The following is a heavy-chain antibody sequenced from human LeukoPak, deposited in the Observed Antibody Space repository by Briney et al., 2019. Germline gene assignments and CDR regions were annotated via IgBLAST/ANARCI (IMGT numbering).Heavy chain of an antibody. V-gene: IGHV1-18*04. J-gene: IGHJ4*02. CDR3: ARDRHYDILTGYYDLDY. D-gene: IGHD3-9*01. Sequence: ASVKVSCKASGYTFTSYGISWVRQAPGQGLEWMGWISAYNGNTNYAQKLQGRVTMTTDTSTSTAYMELRSLRSDGTAVYYCARDRHYDILTGYYDLDYWGQGTLVTVSS. CDR1: GYTFTSYG. CDR2: ISAYNGNT.